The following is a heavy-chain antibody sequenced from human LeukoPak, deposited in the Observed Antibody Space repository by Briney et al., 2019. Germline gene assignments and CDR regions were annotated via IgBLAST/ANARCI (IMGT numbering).Heavy chain of an antibody. D-gene: IGHD5-12*01. CDR3: ARGGGYASPIGY. CDR2: IYHSGST. CDR1: GDSISTYY. V-gene: IGHV4-59*01. J-gene: IGHJ4*02. Sequence: SETLSLTCTLSGDSISTYYWSWIRQPPGKGLEWIGYIYHSGSTNYNPSLKSRVIISVDTSKNQFSLKLSSVTAADTAVYYCARGGGYASPIGYWGQGALVTVSS.